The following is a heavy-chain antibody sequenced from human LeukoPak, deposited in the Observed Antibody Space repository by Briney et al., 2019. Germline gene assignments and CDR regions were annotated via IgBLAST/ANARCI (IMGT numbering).Heavy chain of an antibody. CDR2: ISSSGSTI. CDR1: GFTFSDYY. CDR3: ARGVATATFDY. V-gene: IGHV3-11*04. D-gene: IGHD5-12*01. Sequence: PGGSLRLSCAASGFTFSDYYMSWIRQAPGKGLGWVSYISSSGSTIYYADSVKGRFTISSDNAKNSLYLQMNSQRAEDTAVYYCARGVATATFDYWGQGTLVTVSS. J-gene: IGHJ4*02.